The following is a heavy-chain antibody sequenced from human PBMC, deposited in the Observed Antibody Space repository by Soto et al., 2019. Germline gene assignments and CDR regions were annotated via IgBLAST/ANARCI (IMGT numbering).Heavy chain of an antibody. D-gene: IGHD2-8*02. CDR3: AREGGYCSGGVCYITPYYYYYMDV. CDR2: IWYDGSNK. J-gene: IGHJ6*03. V-gene: IGHV3-33*01. Sequence: GGSLRLSCAASGFSFSSYGMHWVRQAPGKGLEWVAVIWYDGSNKYYADSVKGRFTISRDNSKNTLYLQMNSLRAEDTAVYYCAREGGYCSGGVCYITPYYYYYMDVWGKGTTVTVSS. CDR1: GFSFSSYG.